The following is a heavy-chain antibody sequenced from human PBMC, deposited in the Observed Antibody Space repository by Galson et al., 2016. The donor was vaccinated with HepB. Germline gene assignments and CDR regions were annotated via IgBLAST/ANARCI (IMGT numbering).Heavy chain of an antibody. CDR2: IIPMFGTP. V-gene: IGHV1-69*13. Sequence: SVKVSCKVSGGSFSNSAISWVRQAPGQGLEWMGGIIPMFGTPNHAQKFRGRVTITADESTSTAYMELSSLRSQDTAVYFCAGHTRGQYDSGRYEFNYWGQGTLVTVAS. D-gene: IGHD3-10*01. CDR1: GGSFSNSA. J-gene: IGHJ4*02. CDR3: AGHTRGQYDSGRYEFNY.